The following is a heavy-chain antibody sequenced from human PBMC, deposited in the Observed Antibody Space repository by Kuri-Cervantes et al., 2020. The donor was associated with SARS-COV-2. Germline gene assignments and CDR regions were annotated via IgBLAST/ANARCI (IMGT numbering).Heavy chain of an antibody. CDR2: IYYSGST. J-gene: IGHJ6*02. V-gene: IGHV4-59*08. CDR3: ARASDYASDHYYYYGMDV. CDR1: GGSISSYY. D-gene: IGHD3-16*01. Sequence: SETLSLTCTVSGGSISSYYWSWIRQPPGKGLEWIGYIYYSGSTNYNPSLKSRVTISVDTSKNQFSLKLSSVTAADTAVYYRARASDYASDHYYYYGMDVWGQGTTVTVSS.